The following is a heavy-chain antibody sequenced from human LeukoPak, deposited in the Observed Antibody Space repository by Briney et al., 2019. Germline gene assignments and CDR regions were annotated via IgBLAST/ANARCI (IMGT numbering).Heavy chain of an antibody. J-gene: IGHJ4*02. D-gene: IGHD6-19*01. CDR3: ARTPLEKRSGWYRPHCYSDY. CDR2: INHSGST. CDR1: GVSFSGYY. Sequence: SETLSLTCAVYGVSFSGYYWSWIRQPPGKGLEWIAEINHSGSTNYNPSLKSRVTISVDTSKSQFSLRLSSLTAAYTALYYCARTPLEKRSGWYRPHCYSDYWGQGTLVTVSS. V-gene: IGHV4-34*01.